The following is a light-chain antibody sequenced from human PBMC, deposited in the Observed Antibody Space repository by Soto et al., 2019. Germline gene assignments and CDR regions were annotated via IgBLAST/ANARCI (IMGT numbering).Light chain of an antibody. V-gene: IGLV2-14*01. CDR2: EVA. J-gene: IGLJ2*01. CDR3: SSYTSDTTVL. Sequence: QSALTQPTSVSGSPGQSITISCTGTSGDVGAYDYVSWYQQHPGKVPKLIIYEVANRPSGVSNRFSGSKSGNTASLTISGLRVEDESHYYCSSYTSDTTVLFGGGTQLTVL. CDR1: SGDVGAYDY.